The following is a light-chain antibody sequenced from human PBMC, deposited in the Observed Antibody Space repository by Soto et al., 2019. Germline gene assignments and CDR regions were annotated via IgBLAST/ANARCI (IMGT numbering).Light chain of an antibody. V-gene: IGKV3-11*01. Sequence: IVLTQSPATLSLSPGERATLSCRASQSVSSYLAWYQQKPGQAPRLLIYDVSNRATGIPARFSGSGSGTDFTLTNSGLEPEDIAVYYCQQRSLGTFGPGTKVDIK. CDR1: QSVSSY. CDR3: QQRSLGT. J-gene: IGKJ3*01. CDR2: DVS.